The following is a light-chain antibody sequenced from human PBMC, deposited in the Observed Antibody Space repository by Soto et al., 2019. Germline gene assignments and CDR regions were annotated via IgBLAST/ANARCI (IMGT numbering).Light chain of an antibody. V-gene: IGLV2-8*01. CDR2: EVS. Sequence: QSALAQPPSASGSPGQSVTISCTGTSSDGGGYNYVSWYQQHPGKAPKLMIYEVSKRPSGVPDRFSGSKSDNTASLTVSGLQAEDEADYYCSSYAGSNNLRVFGSGTKVTVL. CDR1: SSDGGGYNY. CDR3: SSYAGSNNLRV. J-gene: IGLJ1*01.